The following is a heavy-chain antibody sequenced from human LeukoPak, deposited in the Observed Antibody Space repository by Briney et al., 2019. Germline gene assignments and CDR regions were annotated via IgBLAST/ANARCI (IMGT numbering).Heavy chain of an antibody. J-gene: IGHJ4*02. CDR1: GFTFSSYA. Sequence: GGSLRLSCAASGFTFSSYAMSWVRQAPGKGLEWVSAISGSGGSTYYANSVKGRFTISRDNSKNTLYLQVNSLRAEDTAVYYCAKATDMSSGYSPGDYWGQGTLVTVSS. D-gene: IGHD3-22*01. CDR2: ISGSGGST. CDR3: AKATDMSSGYSPGDY. V-gene: IGHV3-23*01.